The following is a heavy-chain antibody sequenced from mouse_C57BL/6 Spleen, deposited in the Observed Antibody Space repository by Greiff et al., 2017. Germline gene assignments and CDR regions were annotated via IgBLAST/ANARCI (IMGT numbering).Heavy chain of an antibody. CDR2: IDPSDSYT. Sequence: QVQLQQPGAELVMPGASVKLSCKASGYTFTSYWMHWVKQRPGQGLEWIGEIDPSDSYTNYNQQFKGKSTLTVDKSSSTAYMKLSSLTSEDSAVYYCARRDGNYSYYYMDYWGQGTSVTVSS. V-gene: IGHV1-69*01. J-gene: IGHJ4*01. D-gene: IGHD2-1*01. CDR1: GYTFTSYW. CDR3: ARRDGNYSYYYMDY.